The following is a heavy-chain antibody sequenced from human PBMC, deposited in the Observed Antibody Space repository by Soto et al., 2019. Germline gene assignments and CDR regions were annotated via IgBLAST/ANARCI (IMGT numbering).Heavy chain of an antibody. Sequence: SVKVSCKASGGTFSSYAISWVRQAPGQGLEWMGGTIPIFGTANYAQKFQGRVTITADKSTSTAYMELSSLRSEDTAVYYCARFRSLLEWIYREDYYYYGMDVWGQGTTVTVSS. D-gene: IGHD3-3*01. CDR2: TIPIFGTA. J-gene: IGHJ6*02. CDR3: ARFRSLLEWIYREDYYYYGMDV. CDR1: GGTFSSYA. V-gene: IGHV1-69*06.